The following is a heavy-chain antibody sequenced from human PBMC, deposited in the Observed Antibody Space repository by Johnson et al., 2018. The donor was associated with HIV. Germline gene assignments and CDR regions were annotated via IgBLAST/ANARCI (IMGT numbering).Heavy chain of an antibody. Sequence: VQLVESGGVVVHPGGSLRLSCETSRFTFDDYAMHWVRQAPGKGLEWVSRINWDGDSPYYADYLKGRFTIARDNSKNSLYLQMNSLIPEDTGFYYCARDIASGYTNGGTLDMWGRGTMVTVSS. CDR3: ARDIASGYTNGGTLDM. J-gene: IGHJ3*02. CDR2: INWDGDSP. V-gene: IGHV3-43D*03. D-gene: IGHD5-18*01. CDR1: RFTFDDYA.